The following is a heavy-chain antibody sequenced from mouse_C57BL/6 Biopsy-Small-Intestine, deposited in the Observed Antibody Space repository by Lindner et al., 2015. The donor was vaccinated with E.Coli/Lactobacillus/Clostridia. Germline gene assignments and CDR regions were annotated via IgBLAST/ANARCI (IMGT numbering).Heavy chain of an antibody. Sequence: VQLQESGPELVKPGASVKISCKASGYTFTDYLMNWVKQSHGQSREWIGDINPNNGGTNYNQKFKGKATLTVAKSSTTAHMELHNLTSEDSAVYYCAAYGYDVDYWGQGTTLTVSS. CDR3: AAYGYDVDY. V-gene: IGHV1-26*01. D-gene: IGHD2-2*01. CDR1: GYTFTDYL. J-gene: IGHJ2*01. CDR2: INPNNGGT.